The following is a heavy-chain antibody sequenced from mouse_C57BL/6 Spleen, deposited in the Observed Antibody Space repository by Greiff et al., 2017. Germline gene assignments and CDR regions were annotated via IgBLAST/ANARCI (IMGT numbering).Heavy chain of an antibody. CDR2: INYDGSST. Sequence: EVKLMESEGGLVKPGSSMKLSCTASGFTFRDYYMAWVRQVPEKGLEWVANINYDGSSTYYLDSLKSRFIISRDNAKNILYLQMSSLKSEDTATYYCAREDPGAMDYWGQGASVTVAS. CDR1: GFTFRDYY. J-gene: IGHJ4*01. CDR3: AREDPGAMDY. V-gene: IGHV5-16*01.